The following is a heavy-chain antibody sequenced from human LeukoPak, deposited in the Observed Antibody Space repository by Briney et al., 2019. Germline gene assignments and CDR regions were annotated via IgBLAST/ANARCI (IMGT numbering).Heavy chain of an antibody. CDR2: TYNSYT. Sequence: GASVTVSCKASGYTSTTYGISWVRQAPGQGLEWMGWTYNSYTHYAQTLRDRLTMTTDTSTSTSYMELRSLRSDDTAVYYCARALAQGGSFDLYYFDSWGQGSLVTVSS. J-gene: IGHJ4*02. CDR1: GYTSTTYG. D-gene: IGHD3-9*01. V-gene: IGHV1-18*01. CDR3: ARALAQGGSFDLYYFDS.